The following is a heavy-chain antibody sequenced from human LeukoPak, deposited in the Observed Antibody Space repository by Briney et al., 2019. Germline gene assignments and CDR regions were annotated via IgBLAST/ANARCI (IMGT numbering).Heavy chain of an antibody. CDR2: INPRGDIT. Sequence: ASVKVCCKTYGSTFTWFLIHWVRQAPGQGLEWVGTINPRGDITSYAQRFQGRVTLTEDTSTSTFYMELSSLTSDDTAVYFCARPAYCDGTNCGYWLDPWGPGTLVTVSS. V-gene: IGHV1-46*01. J-gene: IGHJ5*02. D-gene: IGHD2-21*01. CDR3: ARPAYCDGTNCGYWLDP. CDR1: GSTFTWFL.